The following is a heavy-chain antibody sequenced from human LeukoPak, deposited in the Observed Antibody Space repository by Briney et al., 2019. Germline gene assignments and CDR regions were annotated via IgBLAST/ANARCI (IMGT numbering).Heavy chain of an antibody. CDR3: ARDRTAYDSSGYYFDY. Sequence: ASVKVSCKASGYTFTSYGISWVRQAPGQGLEWMGWISAYNGNTNYAQKLQGRVTMTTDTSTSTAYMEPRSLRSDDTAVYYCARDRTAYDSSGYYFDYWGQGTLVTVSS. V-gene: IGHV1-18*01. J-gene: IGHJ4*02. CDR2: ISAYNGNT. D-gene: IGHD3-22*01. CDR1: GYTFTSYG.